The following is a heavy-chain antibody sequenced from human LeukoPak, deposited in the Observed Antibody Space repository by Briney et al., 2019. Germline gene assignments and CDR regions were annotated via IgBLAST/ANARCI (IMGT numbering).Heavy chain of an antibody. D-gene: IGHD5-24*01. CDR2: IYPGDSDT. J-gene: IGHJ4*02. CDR3: ARRGRDGYNTYYFDH. CDR1: GYSFTTYW. Sequence: GESLKISCKGSGYSFTTYWIGWVRQMPGKGLEWMGIIYPGDSDTRYSPSFRGQVTFSADKSISTAYLQWSSLKASDTAMYYCARRGRDGYNTYYFDHWGQGTLVTVSS. V-gene: IGHV5-51*01.